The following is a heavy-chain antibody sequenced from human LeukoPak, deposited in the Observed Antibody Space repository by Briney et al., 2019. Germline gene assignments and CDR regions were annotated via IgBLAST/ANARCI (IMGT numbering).Heavy chain of an antibody. Sequence: GGSLRLSCAASGFTVSSNYMSWVRQAPGKGLEWVSVIYSGGSTYYADSVKGRFTISRDNSKNTLYRQMNSLRAEDTAVYYCASTFYGASPPYWGQGTLVTVSS. J-gene: IGHJ4*02. D-gene: IGHD4-17*01. CDR3: ASTFYGASPPY. CDR1: GFTVSSNY. CDR2: IYSGGST. V-gene: IGHV3-66*01.